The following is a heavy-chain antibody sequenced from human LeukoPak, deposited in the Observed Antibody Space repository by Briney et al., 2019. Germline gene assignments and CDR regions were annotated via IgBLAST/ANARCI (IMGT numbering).Heavy chain of an antibody. V-gene: IGHV1-69*13. Sequence: GASVKVSCKASGGTFSSYAISWVRQALGQGLEWMGGIIPIFGTANYAQKFQGRVTITADESTSTAYMELSSLRPEDTAVYYCARDDSWGGSPGAFDIWGQGTMVTVSS. CDR2: IIPIFGTA. CDR1: GGTFSSYA. J-gene: IGHJ3*02. CDR3: ARDDSWGGSPGAFDI. D-gene: IGHD7-27*01.